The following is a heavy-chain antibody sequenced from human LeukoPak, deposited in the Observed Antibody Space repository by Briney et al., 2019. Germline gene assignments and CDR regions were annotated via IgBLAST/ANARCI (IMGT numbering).Heavy chain of an antibody. V-gene: IGHV3-23*01. Sequence: GGSLRLSCAASGFTFNAHAMSWVRQAPGKGLEWVSSVSGSGTNTYYADSGKGRFAISRDSSKNTLFPQMNSLRAEDTAVYYCAKDIVRGDCSGGSCYPLDPWGQGTLVTVSS. J-gene: IGHJ5*02. CDR1: GFTFNAHA. CDR2: VSGSGTNT. D-gene: IGHD2-15*01. CDR3: AKDIVRGDCSGGSCYPLDP.